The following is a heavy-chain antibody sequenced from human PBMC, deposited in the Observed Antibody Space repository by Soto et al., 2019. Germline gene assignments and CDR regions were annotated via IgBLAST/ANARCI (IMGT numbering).Heavy chain of an antibody. Sequence: PGGSLRLSCAASGFTFSSYAMSWVRQAPGKGLEWVSAISGSGGSTYYADSVKGRFTISRDNSKNTLYLQMNSLRAEDTAVYYCAKGENATGWWRNYYYYYGMDVWGQGTTVTVSS. CDR1: GFTFSSYA. J-gene: IGHJ6*02. CDR3: AKGENATGWWRNYYYYYGMDV. V-gene: IGHV3-23*01. D-gene: IGHD6-19*01. CDR2: ISGSGGST.